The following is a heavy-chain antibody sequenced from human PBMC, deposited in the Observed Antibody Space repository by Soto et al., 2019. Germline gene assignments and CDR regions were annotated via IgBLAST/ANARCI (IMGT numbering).Heavy chain of an antibody. CDR1: GFTFSGYA. V-gene: IGHV3-30-3*01. J-gene: IGHJ4*02. Sequence: VQLVESGGGLVQPGGSLRLSCAASGFTFSGYAMHWIRQAPGKAPEWVALISSDGSSTLYADSVRGRFTISRDNSRDTLYLQLNSLRPDDTAVFSCARGAYRYFDYWGQGTLVTVSS. CDR2: ISSDGSST. D-gene: IGHD4-4*01. CDR3: ARGAYRYFDY.